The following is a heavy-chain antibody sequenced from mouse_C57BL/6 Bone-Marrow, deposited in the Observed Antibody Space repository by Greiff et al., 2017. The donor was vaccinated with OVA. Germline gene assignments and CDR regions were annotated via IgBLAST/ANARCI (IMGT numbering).Heavy chain of an antibody. CDR1: GYSFTGYY. Sequence: EVQLQESGPELVKPGASVKISCKASGYSFTGYYMNWVKQSPEKSLEWIGEINPSTGGTTYNQKFKAKATLTVDKSSSTAYMQLKSLTSEDSAVYYCARWAYYYSSSYVYRGEGTTLTVSS. J-gene: IGHJ2*01. V-gene: IGHV1-42*01. D-gene: IGHD1-1*01. CDR2: INPSTGGT. CDR3: ARWAYYYSSSYVY.